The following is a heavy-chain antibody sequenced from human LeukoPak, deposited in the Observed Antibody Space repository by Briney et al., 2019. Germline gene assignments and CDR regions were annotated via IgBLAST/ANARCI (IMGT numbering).Heavy chain of an antibody. CDR2: INPSGGST. V-gene: IGHV1-46*01. CDR3: ARAAYYYDSSGYSPHYYYYYMDV. CDR1: GYTFTSYY. Sequence: GASVKVSCKASGYTFTSYYMHWVRQAPGQGLEWMGIINPSGGSTSYAQKFQGRVTMTRDMSTSTVYMELSSLRSEDTAVYYCARAAYYYDSSGYSPHYYYYYMDVWGKGTTVTVSS. D-gene: IGHD3-22*01. J-gene: IGHJ6*03.